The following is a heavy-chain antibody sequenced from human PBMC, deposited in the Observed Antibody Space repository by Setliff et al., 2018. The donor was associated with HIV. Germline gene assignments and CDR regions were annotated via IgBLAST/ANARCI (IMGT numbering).Heavy chain of an antibody. CDR1: GYTFTGYY. Sequence: ASVKVSCKASGYTFTGYYIHWVRQAPGQGLEWMRWIYPNSGDTKYAQKFQGRVTMTRDTSISTAYMELSWLSSDDTAVYYCARDRPGDGGNYQIDYWGQGTLVTVSS. V-gene: IGHV1-2*02. CDR3: ARDRPGDGGNYQIDY. D-gene: IGHD4-4*01. J-gene: IGHJ4*02. CDR2: IYPNSGDT.